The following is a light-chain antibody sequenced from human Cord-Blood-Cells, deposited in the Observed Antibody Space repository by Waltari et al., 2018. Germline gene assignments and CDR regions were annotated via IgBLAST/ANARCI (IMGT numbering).Light chain of an antibody. CDR2: GAS. V-gene: IGKV4-1*01. J-gene: IGKJ4*01. CDR1: QSVLYSSNNKNY. CDR3: QQYYSTPLT. Sequence: DIVMTQSPDSLAVSLGERATINCKSSQSVLYSSNNKNYLAWYQQKPGQPPKLLISGASTRESGVPDRFSGSGAGTDFTLTISSLQAEDVAVYYCQQYYSTPLTFGGGTKVEIK.